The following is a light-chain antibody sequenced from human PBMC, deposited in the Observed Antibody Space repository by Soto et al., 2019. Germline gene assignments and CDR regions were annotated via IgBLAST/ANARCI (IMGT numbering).Light chain of an antibody. Sequence: DIQMTQSPSTLSASVGDRVTITCRASQSISSWLAWYQQKPGKAPKLLIFQASSLKSGVPSRFSGSGSATEYTLTISSLQPDDFATYYCEDYSSSSGLTFGGGTMVEIK. V-gene: IGKV1-5*03. CDR1: QSISSW. CDR2: QAS. J-gene: IGKJ4*01. CDR3: EDYSSSSGLT.